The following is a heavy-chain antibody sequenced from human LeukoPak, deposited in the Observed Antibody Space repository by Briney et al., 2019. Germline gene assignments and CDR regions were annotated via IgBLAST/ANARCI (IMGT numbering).Heavy chain of an antibody. J-gene: IGHJ6*02. Sequence: XGSLRLSCAASGFTVSSNYMSWVRQAPGKGLEWVSVIYSGGSTYYADSVKGRFTISRDNSKNTLYLQMNSLRAEDTAVYYCARGCSSTSCYYYYYGMDVWGQGTTVTVSS. CDR3: ARGCSSTSCYYYYYGMDV. D-gene: IGHD2-2*01. V-gene: IGHV3-66*01. CDR1: GFTVSSNY. CDR2: IYSGGST.